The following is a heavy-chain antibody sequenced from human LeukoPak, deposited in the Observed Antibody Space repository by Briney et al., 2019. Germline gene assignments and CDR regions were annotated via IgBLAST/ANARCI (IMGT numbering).Heavy chain of an antibody. CDR2: IGSAI. J-gene: IGHJ3*02. Sequence: GGSLRLSCAASGFTFSSYEMNWVRQAPGKGLEWISYIGSAIYYADSVKGRLTVSRDNAKNSLYLQMNSLRAEDTAVYYCARDHAYAFDIWGQGTLVTVSS. CDR1: GFTFSSYE. V-gene: IGHV3-48*03. D-gene: IGHD2-2*01. CDR3: ARDHAYAFDI.